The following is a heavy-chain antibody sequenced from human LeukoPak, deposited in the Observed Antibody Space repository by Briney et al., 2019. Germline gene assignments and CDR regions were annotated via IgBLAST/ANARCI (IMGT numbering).Heavy chain of an antibody. D-gene: IGHD4-17*01. Sequence: GGSLRLSRAASGFTSSSYGMHWVRQAPGKGLEWVAFIRCDGSNKHFADSVEGRFTISRDNSKNTLYLQVNSLRVEDTAFYYCAKDPVQCGDNGWYFDLWGRGTLVTVSS. CDR2: IRCDGSNK. CDR1: GFTSSSYG. CDR3: AKDPVQCGDNGWYFDL. V-gene: IGHV3-30*02. J-gene: IGHJ2*01.